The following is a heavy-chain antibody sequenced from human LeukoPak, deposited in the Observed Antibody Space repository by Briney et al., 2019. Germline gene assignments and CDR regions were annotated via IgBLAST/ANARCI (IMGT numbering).Heavy chain of an antibody. CDR2: IKQDGSEK. CDR3: ARLGFLTGYYNDAFDI. CDR1: GFTFSSYW. D-gene: IGHD3-9*01. V-gene: IGHV3-7*03. Sequence: GGSLRLCCAASGFTFSSYWMSWVRQAAGKGLEWVANIKQDGSEKYYVDSVKGRFTISRDNAKNSLYLQMNSLRAEDTAVYYCARLGFLTGYYNDAFDIWGQGTMVTVSS. J-gene: IGHJ3*02.